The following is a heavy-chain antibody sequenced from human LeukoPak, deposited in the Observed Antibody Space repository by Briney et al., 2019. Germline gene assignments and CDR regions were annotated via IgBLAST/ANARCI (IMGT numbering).Heavy chain of an antibody. D-gene: IGHD3-22*01. CDR1: GGSISSYY. CDR3: ARNGEAYYYDSSGYRRQDTFDY. V-gene: IGHV4-4*07. Sequence: SETLSLTCTVSGGSISSYYWSWIRQPAGKGLEWIGRIYTSGSTNYNPSLKSRVTMSVDTSKNQFSLKLSSVTAADTAVYYCARNGEAYYYDSSGYRRQDTFDYWGQGTLVTVSS. CDR2: IYTSGST. J-gene: IGHJ4*02.